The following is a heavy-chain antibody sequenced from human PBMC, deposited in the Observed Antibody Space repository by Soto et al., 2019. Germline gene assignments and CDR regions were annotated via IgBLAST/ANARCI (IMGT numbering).Heavy chain of an antibody. CDR3: ARDFRIAAAGTWGYYYYYYGMDV. V-gene: IGHV4-39*02. CDR2: TYYSGST. D-gene: IGHD6-13*01. CDR1: GGSISSSSYY. Sequence: QLQLQESGPGLVKPSETLSLTCTVSGGSISSSSYYWGWIRQPPGKGLEWIGSTYYSGSTYYNPSIKSRVTISVDTSKNQFSLKLSSVTAADTAVYYCARDFRIAAAGTWGYYYYYYGMDVWGQGTTVTVSS. J-gene: IGHJ6*02.